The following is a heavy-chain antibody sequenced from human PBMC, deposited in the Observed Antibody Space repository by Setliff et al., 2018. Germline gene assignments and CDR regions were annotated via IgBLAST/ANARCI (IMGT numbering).Heavy chain of an antibody. D-gene: IGHD3-16*01. V-gene: IGHV1-18*01. Sequence: GASVKVSCKASGYTLINYGISWVRQAPGQGLEWMGWINNYNFNAQYAQKFQGRVTVTTDTSTTTAYMELRSLRADDTAVYYCARELRSPYWHLDSWGQGTLVTSPQ. J-gene: IGHJ5*01. CDR1: GYTLINYG. CDR3: ARELRSPYWHLDS. CDR2: INNYNFNA.